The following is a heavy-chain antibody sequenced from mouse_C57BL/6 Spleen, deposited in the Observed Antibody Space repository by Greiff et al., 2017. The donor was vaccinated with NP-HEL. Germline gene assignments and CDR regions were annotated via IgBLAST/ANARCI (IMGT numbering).Heavy chain of an antibody. Sequence: EVQRVESGEGLVKPGGSLKLSCAASGFTFSSYAMSWVRQTPEKRLEWVAYISSGGDYIYYADTVKGRFTISRDNARNTLYLQMSSLKSEDTAMYYCTRDRGEGDYYAMDYWGQGTSVTVSS. CDR3: TRDRGEGDYYAMDY. CDR2: ISSGGDYI. J-gene: IGHJ4*01. CDR1: GFTFSSYA. V-gene: IGHV5-9-1*02.